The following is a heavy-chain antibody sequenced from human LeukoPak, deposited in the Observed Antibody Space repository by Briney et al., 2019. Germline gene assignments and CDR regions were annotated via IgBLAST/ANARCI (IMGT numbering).Heavy chain of an antibody. D-gene: IGHD5-18*01. CDR1: GSSMTNYH. J-gene: IGHJ5*02. Sequence: PSETLSLPCTVSGSSMTNYHWTWIRQSPGKAPEYIGYIYNIETTNYNPSLKSRVTVSVDMSKKQFSLRLNSVTAADTAGYYCARGSDGYRFDPWGQGILVTVSS. CDR2: IYNIETT. V-gene: IGHV4-59*01. CDR3: ARGSDGYRFDP.